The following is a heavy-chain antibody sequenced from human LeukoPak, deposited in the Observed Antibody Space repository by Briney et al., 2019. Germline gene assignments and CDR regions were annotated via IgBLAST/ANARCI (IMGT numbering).Heavy chain of an antibody. V-gene: IGHV4-34*01. CDR1: GGSFSGYY. D-gene: IGHD6-6*01. CDR2: INHSGST. CDR3: ATSIAARPYFDH. J-gene: IGHJ4*02. Sequence: SETLSLTCAVYGGSFSGYYWSWIRQPPGKGLEWIGEINHSGSTNYNPSLKSRVTISVDTSKNQFSLKLSSVTAADTAVYYCATSIAARPYFDHWGRGTLVTVSS.